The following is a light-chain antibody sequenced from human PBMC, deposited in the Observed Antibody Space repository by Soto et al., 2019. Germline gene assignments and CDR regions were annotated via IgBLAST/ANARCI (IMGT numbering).Light chain of an antibody. CDR3: QQSYNTPLT. Sequence: IEVTQSPSSLAASLGDRVTITCRASQTIGTYVNWYRQKSGAAPELLIYDASTLQSGVPSRFRGGASGTDFTLTISSLQLDDFATHYCQQSYNTPLTFGQGTKVDIK. CDR2: DAS. CDR1: QTIGTY. J-gene: IGKJ1*01. V-gene: IGKV1-39*01.